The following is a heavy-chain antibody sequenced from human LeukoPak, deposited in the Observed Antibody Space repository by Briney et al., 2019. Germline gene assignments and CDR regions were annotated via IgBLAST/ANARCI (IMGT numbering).Heavy chain of an antibody. CDR3: ARVEYYDSSGQVY. V-gene: IGHV1-2*02. J-gene: IGHJ4*02. CDR1: GYTFTGYY. D-gene: IGHD3-22*01. Sequence: GASVKVSCKASGYTFTGYYMHWVRQAPGQGLEWMGWINPNSGGTNYAQKFQGRVTMTRDTSISTAYMELSRLRSDDTAVYYCARVEYYDSSGQVYWGQGTLVTVSS. CDR2: INPNSGGT.